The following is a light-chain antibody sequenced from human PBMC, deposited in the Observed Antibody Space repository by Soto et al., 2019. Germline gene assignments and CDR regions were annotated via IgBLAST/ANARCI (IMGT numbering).Light chain of an antibody. CDR1: SSDVGGYNY. J-gene: IGLJ3*02. V-gene: IGLV2-14*01. CDR2: DDS. Sequence: QSALTQPASVSGSPGQSITISCTGTSSDVGGYNYVSWYQQHPGKAHKRMIYDDSNRPSGVSNRFSGSKSDKTASLTISGLQAEDEADYYGSSYTSSSTLTFGGGTTLTVL. CDR3: SSYTSSSTLT.